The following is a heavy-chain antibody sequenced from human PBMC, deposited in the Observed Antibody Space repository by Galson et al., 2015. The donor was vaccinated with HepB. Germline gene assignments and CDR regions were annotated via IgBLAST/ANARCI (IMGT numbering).Heavy chain of an antibody. D-gene: IGHD1-1*01. J-gene: IGHJ4*02. CDR3: ARDLIWSFDY. CDR2: IKQDGSEK. CDR1: GFTFSSYW. Sequence: SLRLSCAASGFTFSSYWMSWVRQAPGKGLEWVANIKQDGSEKYYVDSVKGRFTVSRDNAKNSVYLQMNSLRIEDTAVYCCARDLIWSFDYWGRGTLVTVSS. V-gene: IGHV3-7*01.